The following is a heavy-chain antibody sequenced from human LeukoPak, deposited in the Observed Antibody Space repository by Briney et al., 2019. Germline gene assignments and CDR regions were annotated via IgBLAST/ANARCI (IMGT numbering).Heavy chain of an antibody. CDR1: GFTFSSYA. V-gene: IGHV3-30*18. CDR2: ISYDGSNK. J-gene: IGHJ3*02. D-gene: IGHD3-10*01. CDR3: AKELWFGPFDAFDI. Sequence: GGSLRLSCAASGFTFSSYAMSWVRQAPGKGLEWVAVISYDGSNKYYADSVKGRFTISRDNSKNTLYLQMNSLRAEDTAVYYCAKELWFGPFDAFDIWGQGTMVTVSS.